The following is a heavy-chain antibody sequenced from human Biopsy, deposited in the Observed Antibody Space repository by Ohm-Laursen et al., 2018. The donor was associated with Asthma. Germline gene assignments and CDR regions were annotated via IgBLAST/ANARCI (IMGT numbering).Heavy chain of an antibody. CDR2: ISYDDTNK. Sequence: SLRLSCTAPGLTFRNYGMHWVRQAPGKGLEWVAVISYDDTNKDYADSVKGRFTFSIDNSQNTLSLEMNSLRVEDTAVYYCARKIAARGGMGVWGQGTTVTVSS. V-gene: IGHV3-30*03. D-gene: IGHD6-6*01. CDR3: ARKIAARGGMGV. J-gene: IGHJ6*02. CDR1: GLTFRNYG.